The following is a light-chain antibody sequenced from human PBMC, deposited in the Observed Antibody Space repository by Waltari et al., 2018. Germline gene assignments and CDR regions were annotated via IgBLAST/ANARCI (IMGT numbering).Light chain of an antibody. V-gene: IGKV1-39*01. Sequence: DIQMTQSPSFLSASVGDRVTISCRASETINSYLHWYQQKPGKAPKLLIYRATNLHSGVPSRFSGSGYGTDFTLTINSLQPEDFASYYCQQSYSGPWTFGQGTRVDIK. CDR1: ETINSY. CDR2: RAT. J-gene: IGKJ1*01. CDR3: QQSYSGPWT.